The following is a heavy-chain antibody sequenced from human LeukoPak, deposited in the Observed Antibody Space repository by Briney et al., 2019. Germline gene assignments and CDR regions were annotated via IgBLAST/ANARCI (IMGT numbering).Heavy chain of an antibody. Sequence: GASVNVSCKASGYTFTSYAMNWVRQAPGQGLEWMGWINTNTGNPTYAQGFTGRFVFSLDTSVSTAYLQISSLKAEDTAVYYCARDFPNYGSGSYYEPDSFDYWGQGTLVTVSS. CDR3: ARDFPNYGSGSYYEPDSFDY. J-gene: IGHJ4*02. V-gene: IGHV7-4-1*02. CDR1: GYTFTSYA. D-gene: IGHD3-10*01. CDR2: INTNTGNP.